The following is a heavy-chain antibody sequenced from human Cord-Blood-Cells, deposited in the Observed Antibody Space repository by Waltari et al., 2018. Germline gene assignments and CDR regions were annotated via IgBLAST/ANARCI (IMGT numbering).Heavy chain of an antibody. J-gene: IGHJ4*02. CDR1: GGSFSGYY. CDR3: ARGAVVSSSWYYFDY. Sequence: QVQLQQWGAGLLKPSETLSLTCAVYGGSFSGYYWSWTRHPPGKGLEWIGEINHSGSTNYNPSLKRRVTISVDTSKNQFSLKLSSVTAADTAVYYCARGAVVSSSWYYFDYWGQGTLVTVSS. D-gene: IGHD6-13*01. CDR2: INHSGST. V-gene: IGHV4-34*01.